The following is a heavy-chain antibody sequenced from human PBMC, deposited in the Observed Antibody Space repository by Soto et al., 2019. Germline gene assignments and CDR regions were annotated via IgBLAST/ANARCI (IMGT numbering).Heavy chain of an antibody. CDR3: ARDVASGWSVPPTGCDY. CDR2: ISAYNGDT. D-gene: IGHD6-19*01. CDR1: GYTFTSHA. Sequence: QVHLVQSGAEVKKPGASVKVSCKASGYTFTSHAINWVRQAPGQGLEWMGGISAYNGDTNYAQKFQGRVTMTTDKSTNTVYVALRSLRSDDTAMYYCARDVASGWSVPPTGCDYWGQGTLVTVSS. J-gene: IGHJ4*02. V-gene: IGHV1-18*04.